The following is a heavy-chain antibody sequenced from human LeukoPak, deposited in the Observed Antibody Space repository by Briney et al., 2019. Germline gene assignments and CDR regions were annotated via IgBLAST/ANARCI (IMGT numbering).Heavy chain of an antibody. Sequence: GGSLRLSCAASGFTFSKYAMSWVRQAPGKGLEWVSGITSSGYSTYYADSVKGRFTISRENAKNSLYLQMNSLRAGDTAVYYCARANTSGAFDYWGQGTLVTVSS. J-gene: IGHJ4*02. V-gene: IGHV3-23*01. CDR2: ITSSGYST. CDR1: GFTFSKYA. D-gene: IGHD5-12*01. CDR3: ARANTSGAFDY.